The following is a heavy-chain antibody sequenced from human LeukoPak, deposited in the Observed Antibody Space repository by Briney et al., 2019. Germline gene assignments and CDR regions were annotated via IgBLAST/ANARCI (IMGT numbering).Heavy chain of an antibody. CDR2: IWSEGHNK. Sequence: GGSLRLSCSASGFTLSDYNMHCVRPAPGRGLEGVVFIWSEGHNKWYADSVKGRFTISRDNSKNTLYLQMNSLRAEDTALYYCARDQYWNPDYWGQGTLVTVSS. V-gene: IGHV3-33*01. D-gene: IGHD1-1*01. CDR1: GFTLSDYN. J-gene: IGHJ4*02. CDR3: ARDQYWNPDY.